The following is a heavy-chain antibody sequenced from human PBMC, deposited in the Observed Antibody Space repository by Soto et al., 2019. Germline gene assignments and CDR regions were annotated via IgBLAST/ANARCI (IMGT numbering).Heavy chain of an antibody. V-gene: IGHV4-34*01. D-gene: IGHD3-16*01. CDR3: ARVLVTYGGIMVPYNWFDT. J-gene: IGHJ5*02. CDR1: GESFSGYH. Sequence: SETLSLTCAVFGESFSGYHWTWIRQSTGKGLEWIGEINLSGNTNYNPSLKSRVTISIDTPKKQFSLKLTSVTAADTAIYYCARVLVTYGGIMVPYNWFDTWGQGNLVTVSS. CDR2: INLSGNT.